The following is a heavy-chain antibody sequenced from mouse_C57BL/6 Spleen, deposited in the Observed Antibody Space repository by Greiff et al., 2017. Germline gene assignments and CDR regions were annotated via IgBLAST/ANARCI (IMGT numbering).Heavy chain of an antibody. CDR2: ISYDGSN. Sequence: EVPLQQSGPGLVKPSQSLSLTCSVTGYSITSGYYWNWIRQFPGNKLEWMGYISYDGSNNYNPSLKNRISITRDTSKNQFFLKLNSVTTEDTATYYCASLITTVVEGRYFAYGGQGTTLTVSS. CDR1: GYSITSGYY. D-gene: IGHD1-1*01. CDR3: ASLITTVVEGRYFAY. V-gene: IGHV3-6*01. J-gene: IGHJ2*01.